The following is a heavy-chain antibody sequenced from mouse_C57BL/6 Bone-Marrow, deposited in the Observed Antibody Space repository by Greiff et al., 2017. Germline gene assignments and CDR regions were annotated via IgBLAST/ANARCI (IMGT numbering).Heavy chain of an antibody. Sequence: VKLQQSGAELVRPGASVTLSCKASGYTFTDYEMHWVKQTPVHGLEWIGAIDPETGGTAYNQKFKGKAILTADKSSSTAYMELRSLTSEDSAVYYCTNGNYGAMDYWGQGTSVTVSS. V-gene: IGHV1-15*01. CDR3: TNGNYGAMDY. CDR2: IDPETGGT. J-gene: IGHJ4*01. CDR1: GYTFTDYE. D-gene: IGHD2-1*01.